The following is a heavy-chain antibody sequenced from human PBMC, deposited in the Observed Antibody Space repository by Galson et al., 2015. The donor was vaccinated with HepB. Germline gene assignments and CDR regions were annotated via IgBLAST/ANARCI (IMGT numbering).Heavy chain of an antibody. CDR3: AKWYYYDSSGPRNAFDI. Sequence: SLRLSCAASGFTFSSYGMHWVRQAPGKGLEWVAVISYDGSNKYYADSVKGRFTISRDNSKNTLYLQMNSLRAEDTAVYYCAKWYYYDSSGPRNAFDIWGQGTMVTVSS. V-gene: IGHV3-30*18. CDR1: GFTFSSYG. CDR2: ISYDGSNK. D-gene: IGHD3-22*01. J-gene: IGHJ3*02.